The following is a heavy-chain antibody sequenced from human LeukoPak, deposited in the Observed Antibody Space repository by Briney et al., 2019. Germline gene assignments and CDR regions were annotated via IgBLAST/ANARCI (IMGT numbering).Heavy chain of an antibody. J-gene: IGHJ4*02. Sequence: ASVKVSCKASGHTFTDYYMHWVRQAPGQGLEWMGWINPNSGDTDFAQKFQGRVTMTRDAFVSTAYMDLSSLSSDDTALYYCATSHSSGWADYWGQGTLVTVSS. CDR2: INPNSGDT. V-gene: IGHV1-2*02. D-gene: IGHD6-19*01. CDR1: GHTFTDYY. CDR3: ATSHSSGWADY.